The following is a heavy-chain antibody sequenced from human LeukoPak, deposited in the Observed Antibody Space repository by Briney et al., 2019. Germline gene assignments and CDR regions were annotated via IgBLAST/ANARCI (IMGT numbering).Heavy chain of an antibody. CDR2: IYYSGST. V-gene: IGHV4-59*01. D-gene: IGHD3-10*01. CDR1: GGSISSYY. Sequence: SETLSLTCTVSGGSISSYYWSWIRQPPGKGLEWIGYIYYSGSTNYNPSLKSRVTISVDTSKNQFSLKLSSVTAADTAVYYCARIIPYEYGYIDHWGQGTLVTVSS. J-gene: IGHJ4*02. CDR3: ARIIPYEYGYIDH.